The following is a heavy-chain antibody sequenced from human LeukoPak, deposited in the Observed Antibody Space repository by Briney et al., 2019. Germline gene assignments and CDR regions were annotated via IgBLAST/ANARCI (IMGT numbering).Heavy chain of an antibody. J-gene: IGHJ4*02. V-gene: IGHV3-30-3*01. CDR2: MSYDGSNK. CDR1: GFTFRNYV. CDR3: ARDHPEFDY. Sequence: GGSLRLSCAASGFTFRNYVMHWVRQAPGKGLEWVAAMSYDGSNKYYADSVKGRFSISRDNSNNTLYLQMNSLRAEDTAVYYCARDHPEFDYWGQGTLVTVSS.